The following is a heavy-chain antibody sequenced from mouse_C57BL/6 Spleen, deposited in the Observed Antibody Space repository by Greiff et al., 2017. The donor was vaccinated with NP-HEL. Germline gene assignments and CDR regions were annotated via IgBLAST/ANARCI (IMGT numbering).Heavy chain of an antibody. V-gene: IGHV1-82*01. CDR3: ARQNPYESFDY. J-gene: IGHJ2*01. D-gene: IGHD2-3*01. CDR1: GYAFSSSW. Sequence: QVQLQQSGPELVKPGASVKISCKASGYAFSSSWMNWVKQRPGKGLEWIGRIYPGDGDTNYNGKFKGKATLTADKSSSTAYMQLSSLTSEDSAVYFCARQNPYESFDYWGQGTTLTVSS. CDR2: IYPGDGDT.